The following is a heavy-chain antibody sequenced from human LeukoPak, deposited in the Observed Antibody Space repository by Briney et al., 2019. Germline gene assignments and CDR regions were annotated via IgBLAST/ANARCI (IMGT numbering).Heavy chain of an antibody. CDR1: GFTVSSNY. Sequence: GGSLRLSCAASGFTVSSNYMSWVRQAPGKGLEWVASINPDGNKKYSADSVKGRFTISRDNAENSLYLQMNSLRVEDTAFYYCARDLAYSRLDYWGQGMLVTVSS. V-gene: IGHV3-7*01. J-gene: IGHJ4*02. D-gene: IGHD5-18*01. CDR3: ARDLAYSRLDY. CDR2: INPDGNKK.